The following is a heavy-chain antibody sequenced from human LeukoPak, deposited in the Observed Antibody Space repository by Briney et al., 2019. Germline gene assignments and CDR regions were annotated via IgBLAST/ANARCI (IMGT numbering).Heavy chain of an antibody. D-gene: IGHD1-26*01. CDR3: AKDSGSYFSAFDI. Sequence: ETLSLTCAVYGGSFSGYYWSWIRQPPGKGLEWVSAISGSGGSTYYADSVKGRFTISRDNSKNTLYLQMNSLRAEDTAVYYCAKDSGSYFSAFDIWGQGTMVTVSS. CDR1: GGSFSGYY. V-gene: IGHV3-23*01. J-gene: IGHJ3*02. CDR2: ISGSGGST.